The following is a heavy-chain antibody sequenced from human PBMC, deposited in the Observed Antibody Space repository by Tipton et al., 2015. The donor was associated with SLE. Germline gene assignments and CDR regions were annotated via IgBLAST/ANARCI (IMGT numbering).Heavy chain of an antibody. J-gene: IGHJ6*04. CDR1: GFTFSSYG. CDR2: IWYDGSNK. V-gene: IGHV3-33*01. Sequence: SGFTFSSYGMHWVRQAPGKGLEWVAVIWYDGSNKYYADSVKGRFTISRDNSKNTLYLQMNSLRAEDTAVYYCARDYAAAASLDVWGKGTTVTVSS. D-gene: IGHD6-13*01. CDR3: ARDYAAAASLDV.